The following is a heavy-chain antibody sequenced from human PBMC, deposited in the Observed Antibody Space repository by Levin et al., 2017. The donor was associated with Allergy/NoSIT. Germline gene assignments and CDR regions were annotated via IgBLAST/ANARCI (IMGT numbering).Heavy chain of an antibody. CDR3: ARAPRYSSGWYGIGDY. Sequence: GGSLRLSCAASGFTFSSYAMHWVRQAPGKGLEWVAVKSYDGSNKYYADSVKGRFTISRDNSKNTLYLQMNSLRAEDTAVYYCARAPRYSSGWYGIGDYWGQGTLVTVSS. D-gene: IGHD6-19*01. V-gene: IGHV3-30-3*01. CDR1: GFTFSSYA. CDR2: KSYDGSNK. J-gene: IGHJ4*02.